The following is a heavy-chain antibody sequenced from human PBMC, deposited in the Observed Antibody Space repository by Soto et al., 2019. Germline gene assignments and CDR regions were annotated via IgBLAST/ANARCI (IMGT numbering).Heavy chain of an antibody. D-gene: IGHD3-3*01. J-gene: IGHJ4*02. CDR3: ARALGDDGPIDALAF. V-gene: IGHV1-69*13. CDR1: GGTFSSYA. CDR2: IIPIFGTA. Sequence: SVKVSCKASGGTFSSYAISWVRQAPGQGLEWMGGIIPIFGTANYAQKFQGRVTITADESTSTAYMELSSLRSEDTAVYYCARALGDDGPIDALAFWGQGTLVIGSS.